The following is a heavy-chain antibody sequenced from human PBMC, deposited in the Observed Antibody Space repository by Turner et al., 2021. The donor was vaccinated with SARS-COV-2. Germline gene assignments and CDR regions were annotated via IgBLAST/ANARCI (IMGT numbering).Heavy chain of an antibody. D-gene: IGHD1-26*01. CDR1: GGTFSTYA. Sequence: QVQLVQSGAEVKKPGSSVKVSCKASGGTFSTYAINWVRQAPGQGLEWVGRIIPILGMANYAQKFQGRVTITADKSTSTAYMELSSLRSEDTAVYYCARSVGATTRFQSLYGMDVWGQGTTVTVSS. V-gene: IGHV1-69*04. CDR2: IIPILGMA. CDR3: ARSVGATTRFQSLYGMDV. J-gene: IGHJ6*02.